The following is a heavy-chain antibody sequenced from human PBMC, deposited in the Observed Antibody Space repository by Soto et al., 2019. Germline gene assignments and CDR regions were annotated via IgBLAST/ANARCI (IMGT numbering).Heavy chain of an antibody. CDR2: INHSGST. J-gene: IGHJ6*02. D-gene: IGHD4-17*01. Sequence: PSETLSLTCAVYGGSFSGYYWSWIRQPPGKGLEWIGEINHSGSTNYNPSLKSRVTISVDTSKNQFSLKLSSVTAADTAVYYCARDLDYAFGGYYYYGMDVWGQGTTVTVSS. CDR3: ARDLDYAFGGYYYYGMDV. CDR1: GGSFSGYY. V-gene: IGHV4-34*01.